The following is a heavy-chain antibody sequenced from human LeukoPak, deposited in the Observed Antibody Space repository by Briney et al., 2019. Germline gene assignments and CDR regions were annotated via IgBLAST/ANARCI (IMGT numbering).Heavy chain of an antibody. Sequence: SETLSLTCAVYGGSFSGYYWSWIRQPPGKGREWIGEINHSGSTNYNPSLKSRVTISVDTSKNQFSLKLSSVTAADTAVYYCARGLEIAAIDYWGQGTLVTVSS. CDR2: INHSGST. D-gene: IGHD6-25*01. CDR1: GGSFSGYY. V-gene: IGHV4-34*01. J-gene: IGHJ4*02. CDR3: ARGLEIAAIDY.